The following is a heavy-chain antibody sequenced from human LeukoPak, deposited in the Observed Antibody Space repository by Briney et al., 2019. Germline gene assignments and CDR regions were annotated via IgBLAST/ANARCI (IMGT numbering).Heavy chain of an antibody. J-gene: IGHJ4*02. CDR1: GFTFSDHY. V-gene: IGHV3-72*01. CDR2: STNKANNYII. D-gene: IGHD3-10*01. CDR3: ARLPYSSGSVDY. Sequence: GGSLRLSCAASGFTFSDHYMDWVRQAPGKGLEWVGRSTNKANNYIIEYAASVKGRFTISRDESKNSLCLQMNSPKTEDTAVYYCARLPYSSGSVDYWGQGTLVTVSS.